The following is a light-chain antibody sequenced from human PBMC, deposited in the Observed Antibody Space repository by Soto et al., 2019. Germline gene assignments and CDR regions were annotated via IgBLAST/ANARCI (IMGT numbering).Light chain of an antibody. J-gene: IGLJ2*01. V-gene: IGLV2-14*01. Sequence: QSALTQPASVSGSPGQSITISCTGTSSDIGGNNYVPWYQPHPGKPPKMMIYEVSNQPSGVSNRVCVSKSGNTAALSLSGLRPEDEAEYDYSSYTSGTSIVIFGGGTKLTVL. CDR1: SSDIGGNNY. CDR2: EVS. CDR3: SSYTSGTSIVI.